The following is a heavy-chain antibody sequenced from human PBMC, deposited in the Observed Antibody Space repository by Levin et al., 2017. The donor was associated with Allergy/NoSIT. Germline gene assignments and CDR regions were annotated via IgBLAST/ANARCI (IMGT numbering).Heavy chain of an antibody. D-gene: IGHD3-10*01. J-gene: IGHJ6*02. Sequence: GGSLRLSCAASGFTFSSYAMSWVRQAPGKGLEWVSAISGSGGSTYYADSVKGRFTISRDNSKNTLYLQMNSLRAEDTAVYYCAKDPPGIWFGELGYGMDVWGQGTTVTVSS. V-gene: IGHV3-23*01. CDR1: GFTFSSYA. CDR2: ISGSGGST. CDR3: AKDPPGIWFGELGYGMDV.